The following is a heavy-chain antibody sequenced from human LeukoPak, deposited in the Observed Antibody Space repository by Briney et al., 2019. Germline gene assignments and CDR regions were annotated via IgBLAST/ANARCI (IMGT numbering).Heavy chain of an antibody. CDR2: INHSGST. V-gene: IGHV4-34*01. CDR1: GGSFSGYY. J-gene: IGHJ4*02. D-gene: IGHD6-19*01. CDR3: ESMYSSGWYNGYDY. Sequence: SETLSLTCAVYGGSFSGYYWSWIRQPPGKGLEWIGEINHSGSTNYNPSLKSRVTISVDTSKNQFSLKLSSVTAADTAVYYCESMYSSGWYNGYDYWGQGTLVTVSS.